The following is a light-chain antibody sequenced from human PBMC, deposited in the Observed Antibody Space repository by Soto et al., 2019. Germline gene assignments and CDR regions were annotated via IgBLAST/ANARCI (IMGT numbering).Light chain of an antibody. Sequence: QSVLTQPPSVSGAPGQRVTISCTGSSSNIGAGYDVHWYQQLPGTAPKLLIYGNSNRPSGVPDRFSGSKSGTSASLAITGLQAEDDADYYCQYSYSIRIVHEVFGGGTKLTVL. J-gene: IGLJ2*01. CDR1: SSNIGAGYD. CDR2: GNS. V-gene: IGLV1-40*01. CDR3: QYSYSIRIVHEV.